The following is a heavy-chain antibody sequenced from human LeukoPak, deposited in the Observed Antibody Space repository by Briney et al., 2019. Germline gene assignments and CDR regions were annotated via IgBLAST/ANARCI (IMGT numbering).Heavy chain of an antibody. CDR2: IYSGGST. V-gene: IGHV3-66*02. CDR1: GFTVSSNY. D-gene: IGHD3-3*01. Sequence: KAGGSLRLSCAASGFTVSSNYMSWVRQAPGKGLEWVSVIYSGGSTYYADSVKGRFPISRDNSKKTLYLQMNSLRAEDTAVYYCARDPPYDFWSAQGAFDIWGQGTMVTVSS. J-gene: IGHJ3*02. CDR3: ARDPPYDFWSAQGAFDI.